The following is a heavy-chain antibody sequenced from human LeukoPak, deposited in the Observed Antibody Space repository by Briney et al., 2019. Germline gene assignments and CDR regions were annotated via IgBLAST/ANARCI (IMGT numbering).Heavy chain of an antibody. Sequence: GASVEVSCKASGYTFTGYYMHWVRQAPGQGLEWMGLINPTGSSTNYAQKFRGRVTMTRDTSTTTVYMELSSLRSEDTAVYYCAREESGGYFDYWGQGTLVTVSS. V-gene: IGHV1-46*01. CDR3: AREESGGYFDY. CDR1: GYTFTGYY. J-gene: IGHJ4*02. D-gene: IGHD2-8*02. CDR2: INPTGSST.